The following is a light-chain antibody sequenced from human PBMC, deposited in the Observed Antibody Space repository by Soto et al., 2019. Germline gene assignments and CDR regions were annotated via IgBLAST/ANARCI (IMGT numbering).Light chain of an antibody. CDR1: QSITSNF. CDR2: DAS. Sequence: EFVLTQSPDTLSLSPGERATLSCRASQSITSNFLAWYQHRPGQAPRLLIYDASFRGAGIPDRFSGGGSATDFTLTISRLEPEDFAVYYCQRYGSSRPLTFGGGTKVEI. CDR3: QRYGSSRPLT. J-gene: IGKJ4*01. V-gene: IGKV3-20*01.